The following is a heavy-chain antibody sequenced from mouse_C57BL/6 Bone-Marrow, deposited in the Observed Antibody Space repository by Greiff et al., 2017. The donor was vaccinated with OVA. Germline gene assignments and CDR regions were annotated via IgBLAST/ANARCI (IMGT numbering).Heavy chain of an antibody. Sequence: VQLKQSGPVLVKPGASVKMSCKASGYTFTDYYMNWVKQSHGQSLEWIGVINPYNGGTSYNQKFKGKATLTVDKSSSTAYMELNSLTSEDSAVYYCARRAFITTVVGAMDYWGQGTSVTVSS. D-gene: IGHD1-1*01. CDR2: INPYNGGT. CDR1: GYTFTDYY. J-gene: IGHJ4*01. CDR3: ARRAFITTVVGAMDY. V-gene: IGHV1-19*01.